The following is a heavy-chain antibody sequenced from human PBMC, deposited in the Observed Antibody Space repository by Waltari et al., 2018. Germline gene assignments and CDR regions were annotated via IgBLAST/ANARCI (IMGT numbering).Heavy chain of an antibody. CDR1: GGTFSSYA. J-gene: IGHJ6*02. Sequence: QVQLVQSGAEVKKPGSSVKVSCKASGGTFSSYAISWVRQAPGQGLEWMGGIIPLVGTANYAQKVQGRVTMTRTNSISTAYMELSSLRSEDTAVYYCARGRRGYYYYGMDVWGQGTTVTVSS. CDR3: ARGRRGYYYYGMDV. CDR2: IIPLVGTA. V-gene: IGHV1-69*06.